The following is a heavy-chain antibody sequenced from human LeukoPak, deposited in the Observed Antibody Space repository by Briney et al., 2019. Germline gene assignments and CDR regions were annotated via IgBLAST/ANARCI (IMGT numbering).Heavy chain of an antibody. CDR3: AVPGSSFATYYYGMDV. D-gene: IGHD6-13*01. CDR2: IGAYNGNT. V-gene: IGHV1-18*01. Sequence: GASVKVSCKASGYTFTSYGISWVRQAPGQGLEWMGWIGAYNGNTNYAQKLQGRVTMTTDTSTSTAYMELRSLRSDDTAVYYCAVPGSSFATYYYGMDVWGQGTTVTVSS. CDR1: GYTFTSYG. J-gene: IGHJ6*02.